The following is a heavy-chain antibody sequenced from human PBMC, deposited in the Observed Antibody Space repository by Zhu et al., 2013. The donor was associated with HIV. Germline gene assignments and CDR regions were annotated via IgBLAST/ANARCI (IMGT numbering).Heavy chain of an antibody. V-gene: IGHV1-3*01. CDR3: ARERGDFDWLLGDYYYYYGMDV. Sequence: QVQLVQSGAEVKKPGASVKVSCKASGYTFTSYAMHWVRQAPGQRLEWMGWINAGNGNTKYSQKFQGRVTITRDTSASTAYMELSSLRSEDTAVYYCARERGDFDWLLGDYYYYYGMDVWGQGTTVTVSS. CDR2: INAGNGNT. J-gene: IGHJ6*02. CDR1: GYTFTSYA. D-gene: IGHD3-9*01.